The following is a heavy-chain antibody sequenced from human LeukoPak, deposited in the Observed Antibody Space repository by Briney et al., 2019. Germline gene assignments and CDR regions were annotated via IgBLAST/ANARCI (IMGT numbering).Heavy chain of an antibody. CDR3: ARVRCYFDSGSSNYFDY. V-gene: IGHV3-48*03. J-gene: IGHJ4*02. Sequence: GGSLRLSCAAFGFTFSSYEMNWVRQAPGKGLEWLSYISSSGGTTFYADSVKGRFTISRDNAKNSLYLQMSSLRAEDTAVYYCARVRCYFDSGSSNYFDYWGQGTLVTVSS. D-gene: IGHD3-10*01. CDR1: GFTFSSYE. CDR2: ISSSGGTT.